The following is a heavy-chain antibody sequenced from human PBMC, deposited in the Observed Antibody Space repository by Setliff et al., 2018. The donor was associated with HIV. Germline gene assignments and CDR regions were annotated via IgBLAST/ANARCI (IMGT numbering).Heavy chain of an antibody. J-gene: IGHJ3*02. D-gene: IGHD3-3*01. V-gene: IGHV3-43*01. Sequence: GQGLEWVSLITWDGGSIYYADSVKGRFTISRDNSKNTLYLQMNSLRAEDTAVYYCARVVLQFLEWPRGDAFDIWGQGTMVTVSS. CDR3: ARVVLQFLEWPRGDAFDI. CDR2: ITWDGGSI.